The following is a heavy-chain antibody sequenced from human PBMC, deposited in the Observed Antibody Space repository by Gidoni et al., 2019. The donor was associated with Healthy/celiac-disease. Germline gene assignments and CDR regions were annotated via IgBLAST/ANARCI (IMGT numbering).Heavy chain of an antibody. CDR2: ISNSRSTI. V-gene: IGHV3-48*04. CDR1: GVPFSSYS. J-gene: IGHJ3*01. CDR3: GRLSGRPKEHSFYF. Sequence: EVQLVESGGGLVQPGGSLRLSCAASGVPFSSYSMNWVHQAPGKGLEWDSYISNSRSTIYYADSVKGRFTISRDNANNSLYLQMNSLSAADTAVYYCGRLSGRPKEHSFYFWGQGTMVTVSS. D-gene: IGHD1-26*01.